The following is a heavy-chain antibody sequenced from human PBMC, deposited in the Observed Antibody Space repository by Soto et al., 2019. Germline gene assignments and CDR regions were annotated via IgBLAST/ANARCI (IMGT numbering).Heavy chain of an antibody. CDR3: AKDWGFGAEF. J-gene: IGHJ4*02. Sequence: QVQLVESGGGVVQPGRSLRLSCAASGFTFSSYGMHWVRQAPGKGLEWVAVISYDGSNKYYADSVKGRFTISRDNSKNTLYLQMNSLRAEDTAVYYCAKDWGFGAEFRGQGTLVTVFS. D-gene: IGHD3-10*01. V-gene: IGHV3-30*18. CDR1: GFTFSSYG. CDR2: ISYDGSNK.